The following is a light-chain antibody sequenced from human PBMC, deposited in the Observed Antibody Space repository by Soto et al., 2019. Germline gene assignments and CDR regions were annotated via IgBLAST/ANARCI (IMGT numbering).Light chain of an antibody. V-gene: IGLV2-14*03. CDR2: VVI. J-gene: IGLJ1*01. Sequence: QSALTQPASVSGSPGQSITISCTGTSVEVGVNNYVSWYQHHPGKAPKLMIYVVINRPSGVSNRFSGSKSGNTASLTISGLQAEDEADYYCSSYTSSSTLLYVFGTGTKLTVL. CDR1: SVEVGVNNY. CDR3: SSYTSSSTLLYV.